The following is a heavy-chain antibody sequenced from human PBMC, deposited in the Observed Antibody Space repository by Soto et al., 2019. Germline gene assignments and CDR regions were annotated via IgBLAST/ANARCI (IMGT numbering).Heavy chain of an antibody. V-gene: IGHV3-74*01. D-gene: IGHD6-19*01. CDR3: VRGEGGWETC. J-gene: IGHJ4*02. CDR1: GFTFSSYW. Sequence: EVQLMESGGGLVQPGGSLRLSCAASGFTFSSYWMHWVRQAPGKGLVWVSRINSDGSSTTYADSVKGRFTISRDNAKNPRYLQMNSLRPEDTAVYYGVRGEGGWETCCGRGAQRTVSP. CDR2: INSDGSST.